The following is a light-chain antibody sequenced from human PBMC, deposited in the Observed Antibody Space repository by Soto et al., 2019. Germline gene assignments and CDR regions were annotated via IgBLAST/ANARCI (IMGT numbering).Light chain of an antibody. V-gene: IGKV3-20*01. CDR1: QSFDNY. J-gene: IGKJ3*01. CDR3: QQGRT. CDR2: RAS. Sequence: EIVLTQSPGTLSLSPGERATLSCRASQSFDNYLAWYQQKPGQAPRLLFYRASTRATGIPDRFSASGSGTDFTLTISRLEPEDFAVYYCQQGRTFGPGTKVDIK.